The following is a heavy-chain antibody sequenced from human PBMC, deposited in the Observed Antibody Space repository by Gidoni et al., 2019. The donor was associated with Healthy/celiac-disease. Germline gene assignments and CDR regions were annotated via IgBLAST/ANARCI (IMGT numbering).Heavy chain of an antibody. Sequence: QRQLQESGTGLVKPSETRSLTCTVAGGSISSSSYYWGWIRQPPGKGLEWIGSIYYSGSTYYHPSLTSRVTISVDTSKNQFSLKLSSVTAADTAVYYCARMTTVTTGYYYYYGMDVWGQGTTVTVSS. CDR3: ARMTTVTTGYYYYYGMDV. D-gene: IGHD4-17*01. CDR2: IYYSGST. CDR1: GGSISSSSYY. V-gene: IGHV4-39*07. J-gene: IGHJ6*02.